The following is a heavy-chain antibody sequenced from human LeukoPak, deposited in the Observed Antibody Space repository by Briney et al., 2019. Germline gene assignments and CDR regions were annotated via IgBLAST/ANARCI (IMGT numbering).Heavy chain of an antibody. CDR1: GGTFSSYA. Sequence: SVKVSCKASGGTFSSYAISWVRQAPGQGLEWMGRIIPIFGIANYAQKFQGRVTITADKSTSTAYMELSSLRAEDTAVYYCARGLSSGSYYSDYWGQGTLVTVSS. J-gene: IGHJ4*02. V-gene: IGHV1-69*04. CDR2: IIPIFGIA. D-gene: IGHD3-10*01. CDR3: ARGLSSGSYYSDY.